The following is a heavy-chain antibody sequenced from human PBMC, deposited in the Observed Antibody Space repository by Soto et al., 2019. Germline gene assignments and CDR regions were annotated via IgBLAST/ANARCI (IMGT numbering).Heavy chain of an antibody. CDR3: AKEGGLSGSYYISSSYYFDY. Sequence: SQTLSLTCAISGDSVSSNHATWDWIRQSPSRGLEWLGRTYYRSKWYYDYALSVKSRITINPDNSKNTLYLQMNSLRAEDTSVYYCAKEGGLSGSYYISSSYYFDYWGQGTLVTVSS. J-gene: IGHJ4*02. CDR1: GDSVSSNHAT. V-gene: IGHV6-1*01. D-gene: IGHD1-26*01. CDR2: TYYRSKWYY.